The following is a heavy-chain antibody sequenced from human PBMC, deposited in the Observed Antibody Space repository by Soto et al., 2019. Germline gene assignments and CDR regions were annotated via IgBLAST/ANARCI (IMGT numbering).Heavy chain of an antibody. Sequence: EVQLVQSGGGLVQPGGSLKLSCAASGFTFSDSPMHWVRQASGKGLEWVGRIRTKANSYATTYGESVKGSFTISRDDSNNTAYLQMNSLETEDTAVYSCTRGGDPGILWGMDVWGQGATVTVSS. J-gene: IGHJ6*02. V-gene: IGHV3-73*02. CDR2: IRTKANSYAT. D-gene: IGHD2-21*01. CDR1: GFTFSDSP. CDR3: TRGGDPGILWGMDV.